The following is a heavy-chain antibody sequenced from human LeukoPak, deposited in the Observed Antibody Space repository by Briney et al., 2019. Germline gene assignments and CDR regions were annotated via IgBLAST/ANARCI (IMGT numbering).Heavy chain of an antibody. D-gene: IGHD4-11*01. CDR3: AKDHRDYSNYADY. J-gene: IGHJ4*02. CDR1: GFTFSSYA. CDR2: ISGSGGST. V-gene: IGHV3-23*01. Sequence: GGSLRLSCAASGFTFSSYAMSWVRQAPGKGLEWVSAISGSGGSTYYADSVKGRLTISRDNSKNTLYLQMNSLRAEDTAVYYCAKDHRDYSNYADYWGQGTLVTVSS.